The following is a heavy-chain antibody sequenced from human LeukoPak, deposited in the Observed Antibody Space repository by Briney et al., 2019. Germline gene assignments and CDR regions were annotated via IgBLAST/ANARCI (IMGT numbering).Heavy chain of an antibody. CDR1: GGSISSSSYY. CDR2: IYYSGST. CDR3: ARDPYYYGSGSSYFDY. J-gene: IGHJ4*02. D-gene: IGHD3-10*01. V-gene: IGHV4-39*07. Sequence: PSETLSLTCTVSGGSISSSSYYWGWIRQPPGKGLEWIGSIYYSGSTYYNPSLKSRVTISVDTSKNQFSLKLSSVTAADMAVYYCARDPYYYGSGSSYFDYWGQGTLVTVSS.